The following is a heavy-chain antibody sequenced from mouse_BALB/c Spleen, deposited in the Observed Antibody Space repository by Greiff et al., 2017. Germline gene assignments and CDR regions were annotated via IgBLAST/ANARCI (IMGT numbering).Heavy chain of an antibody. Sequence: DVKLVESGGGLVKPGGSLKLSCAASGFTFSSYAMSWVRQTPEKRLEWVASISSGGSTYYPDSVKGRFTISRDNARNILYLQTSSLRSEDTAMYYCARGNYYDYAMDYWGQGTSVTVSS. CDR2: ISSGGST. V-gene: IGHV5-6-5*01. D-gene: IGHD2-4*01. CDR3: ARGNYYDYAMDY. J-gene: IGHJ4*01. CDR1: GFTFSSYA.